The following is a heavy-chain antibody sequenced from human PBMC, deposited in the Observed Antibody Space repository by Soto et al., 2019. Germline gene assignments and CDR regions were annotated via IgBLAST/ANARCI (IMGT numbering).Heavy chain of an antibody. CDR2: ITDSSDTV. CDR3: VKGSRGEYWYYYNGVDV. D-gene: IGHD3-16*01. V-gene: IGHV3-48*02. CDR1: GFSFSNYN. Sequence: GGSLRLSCVASGFSFSNYNMNWVRQAPGKGLEWVSYITDSSDTVHYADSVRGRFTISRDNAESSLYLQMNSLRDEDTAVYYCVKGSRGEYWYYYNGVDVWGQGTTVTVS. J-gene: IGHJ6*02.